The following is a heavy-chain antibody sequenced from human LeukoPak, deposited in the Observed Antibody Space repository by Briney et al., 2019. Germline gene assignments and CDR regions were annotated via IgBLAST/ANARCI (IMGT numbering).Heavy chain of an antibody. J-gene: IGHJ4*02. D-gene: IGHD3-22*01. CDR3: ARDPNNYYDSSGYYDFDY. Sequence: GGSLRLSCAASGFTFSSYGMHWVRQAPGKGLEWVAVISYDGSNKYYADSVKGRFTISRDNSKNTLYLQMNSLRAEDTAVYYCARDPNNYYDSSGYYDFDYWGQGTLVTVSS. CDR1: GFTFSSYG. V-gene: IGHV3-30*03. CDR2: ISYDGSNK.